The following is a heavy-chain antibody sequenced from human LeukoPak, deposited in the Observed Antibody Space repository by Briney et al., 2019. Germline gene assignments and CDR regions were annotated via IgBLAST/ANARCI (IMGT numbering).Heavy chain of an antibody. J-gene: IGHJ3*02. Sequence: GGSLRLSCAASGFTFSSYAMSWVRQAPGKGLEWVSAISGSGGSTYYADSVKGRFTISRDNSKNTLYLQMNSLRAGDTAVYYCAKAEAAIPSGYAFDIWGQGTMVTVSS. CDR2: ISGSGGST. CDR1: GFTFSSYA. D-gene: IGHD6-19*01. V-gene: IGHV3-23*01. CDR3: AKAEAAIPSGYAFDI.